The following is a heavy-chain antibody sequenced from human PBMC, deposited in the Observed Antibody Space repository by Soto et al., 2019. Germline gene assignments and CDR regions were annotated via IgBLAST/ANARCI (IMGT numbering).Heavy chain of an antibody. CDR3: TRGGPYSSSWLIDY. Sequence: ESGGGLVQPGRSLRLSCTASGFTFGDYAMSWFRQAPGKGLEWVGFIRSKAYGGTTEYAASVKGRFTISRDDSKSIAYLQMNSLKTEDTAVYYCTRGGPYSSSWLIDYWGQGTLVTVSS. D-gene: IGHD6-13*01. CDR2: IRSKAYGGTT. J-gene: IGHJ4*02. CDR1: GFTFGDYA. V-gene: IGHV3-49*03.